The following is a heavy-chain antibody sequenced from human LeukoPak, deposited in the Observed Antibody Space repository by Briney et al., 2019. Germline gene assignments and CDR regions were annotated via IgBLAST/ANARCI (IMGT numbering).Heavy chain of an antibody. D-gene: IGHD3-3*01. V-gene: IGHV3-23*01. CDR2: ISGSGGST. J-gene: IGHJ1*01. CDR3: AKDGEDVWYYDFWSGREYFQH. Sequence: GGSLRLSCAASGFTFSSYAMSWVRQAPGKGLEWVSAISGSGGSTYYADSVKGRFTISRDNSKNTLYLQMNSLRAEDTAVYYCAKDGEDVWYYDFWSGREYFQHWGQGTLVTVSS. CDR1: GFTFSSYA.